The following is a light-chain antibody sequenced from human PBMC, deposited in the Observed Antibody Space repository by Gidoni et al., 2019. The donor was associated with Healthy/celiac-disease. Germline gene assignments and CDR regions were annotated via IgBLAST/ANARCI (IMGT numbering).Light chain of an antibody. Sequence: DIQMTHSPSSLSASVGDRVTITCQASQDISNYLNWYQQKPGKAPKLLIYEASNLETGVPSRFSGSGSGTDFTFTISSLQPEDIATYYCQQYDILPRWTFGQGTKVEIK. CDR2: EAS. J-gene: IGKJ1*01. V-gene: IGKV1-33*01. CDR3: QQYDILPRWT. CDR1: QDISNY.